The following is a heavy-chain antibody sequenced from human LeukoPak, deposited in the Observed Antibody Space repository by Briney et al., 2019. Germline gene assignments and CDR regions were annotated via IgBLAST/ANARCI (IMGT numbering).Heavy chain of an antibody. CDR1: GYTLTELS. D-gene: IGHD3-10*01. CDR3: ATGHGSATNGAFDI. CDR2: FDPEDGET. J-gene: IGHJ3*02. Sequence: ASVKVSCKVSGYTLTELSMHWVRQAPGKGLEWMGGFDPEDGETIYAQKFQGRVTMTEDTSTDTAYMELSSLRSEDTAVYYCATGHGSATNGAFDIWGQGTMVTVSS. V-gene: IGHV1-24*01.